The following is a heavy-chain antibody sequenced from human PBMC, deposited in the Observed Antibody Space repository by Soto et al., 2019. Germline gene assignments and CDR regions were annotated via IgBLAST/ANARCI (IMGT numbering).Heavy chain of an antibody. CDR2: IYYSGST. CDR3: AALDYGDYVSLVPN. J-gene: IGHJ4*02. Sequence: SETLSLTCTVSGGSISSYYWSWIRQPPGKGLEWIGYIYYSGSTNYNPSLKSRVTISVDTSKNQFSLKLSSVTAADTAVYYSAALDYGDYVSLVPNWGQGTLVTVSS. D-gene: IGHD4-17*01. V-gene: IGHV4-59*08. CDR1: GGSISSYY.